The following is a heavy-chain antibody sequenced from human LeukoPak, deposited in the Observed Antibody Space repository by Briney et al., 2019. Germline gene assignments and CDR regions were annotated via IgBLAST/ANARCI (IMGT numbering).Heavy chain of an antibody. V-gene: IGHV7-4-1*02. J-gene: IGHJ1*01. CDR1: GYTFTSYA. CDR2: INTNTGNP. D-gene: IGHD3-10*01. CDR3: ARDQQLLWFGEAGYFQH. Sequence: ASVKVSCKASGYTFTSYAMNWVRQAPGQGLEWMGWINTNTGNPTYAQGFTGRFVFSLDTSVSTAYLQISSLKAEDTAVYYCARDQQLLWFGEAGYFQHWGQGTLVTVSS.